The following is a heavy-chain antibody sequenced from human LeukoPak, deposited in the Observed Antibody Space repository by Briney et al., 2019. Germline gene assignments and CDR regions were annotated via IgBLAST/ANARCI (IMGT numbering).Heavy chain of an antibody. V-gene: IGHV3-7*02. Sequence: PGGSLRLSCAASGFTFSSYWMNWVRQAPGKGLEWVANIKQDGSDKYYVDSVQGRFTITRDNAKNSLYLQMNSLRAEDTAVYYCASGSGIYPYWGQGTLVTVSS. CDR1: GFTFSSYW. CDR2: IKQDGSDK. CDR3: ASGSGIYPY. D-gene: IGHD3-10*01. J-gene: IGHJ4*02.